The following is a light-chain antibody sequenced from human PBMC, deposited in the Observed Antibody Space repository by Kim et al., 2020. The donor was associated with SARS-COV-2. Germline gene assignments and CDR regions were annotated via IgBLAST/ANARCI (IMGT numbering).Light chain of an antibody. V-gene: IGKV3-20*01. Sequence: GERATPYYRASQSVSSTSLAGYQHKPGQAPRLLIYCASSRATGITDRFSGSESGTDFTLTIRRLEPEDFAVYYCQQHDTSPRTFGQGTKVDIK. J-gene: IGKJ1*01. CDR1: QSVSSTS. CDR3: QQHDTSPRT. CDR2: CAS.